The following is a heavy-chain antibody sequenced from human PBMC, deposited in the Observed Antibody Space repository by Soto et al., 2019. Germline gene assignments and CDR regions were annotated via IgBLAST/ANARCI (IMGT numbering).Heavy chain of an antibody. D-gene: IGHD3-22*01. J-gene: IGHJ4*02. CDR3: GKDDGGYPSTAPL. V-gene: IGHV3-23*01. Sequence: EVQLLESGGGLVQPGGSLRLSCAASGITSSNYPMSWVRQALGKGLDWVSGISGSGDRTYYADSAKGRFTISKDISKNSLSLQLCSLGVEDTAVYFCGKDDGGYPSTAPLWGEGTLVTVSS. CDR1: GITSSNYP. CDR2: ISGSGDRT.